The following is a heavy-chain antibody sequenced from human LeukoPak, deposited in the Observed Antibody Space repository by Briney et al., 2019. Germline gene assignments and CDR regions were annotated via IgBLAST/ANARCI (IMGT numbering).Heavy chain of an antibody. CDR3: ARGRFMNYYYYMDV. Sequence: SETLSLTCAVYGGSFSGYYWSWIRQPPGKGLEWIGEINHSGSTNYNPSLKSRVTISVDTSKNQFSLKLSSVTAADTAVYYCARGRFMNYYYYMDVWGKGTTVTVSS. CDR2: INHSGST. CDR1: GGSFSGYY. V-gene: IGHV4-34*01. J-gene: IGHJ6*03. D-gene: IGHD3-16*01.